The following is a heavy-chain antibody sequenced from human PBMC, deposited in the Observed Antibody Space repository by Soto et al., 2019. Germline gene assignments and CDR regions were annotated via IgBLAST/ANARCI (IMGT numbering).Heavy chain of an antibody. CDR2: IDPSYSYT. Sequence: GESLKISCKGSGYSFTSYWISWVRQMPGKGLEWMGRIDPSYSYTNYSPSFQGHVTISADKSISTAYLQWSSLKASDTAMYYCASYTTVTIFGMDVWGQGTTVTVSS. CDR1: GYSFTSYW. J-gene: IGHJ6*02. D-gene: IGHD4-17*01. CDR3: ASYTTVTIFGMDV. V-gene: IGHV5-10-1*01.